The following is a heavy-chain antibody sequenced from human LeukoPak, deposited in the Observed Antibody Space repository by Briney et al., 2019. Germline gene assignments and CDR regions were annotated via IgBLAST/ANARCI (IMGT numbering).Heavy chain of an antibody. CDR3: ATGEVATPFDY. V-gene: IGHV1-69*04. CDR2: IITILAIA. J-gene: IGHJ4*02. Sequence: SVKVSCKPSGVAFSNYALNWVRQAPGQGLEWRGRIITILAIAHYAQTFQARVTITSDKTSRTTYMDLSCLMSEAPAVHYSATGEVATPFDYWGQGTLVTVSS. D-gene: IGHD5-12*01. CDR1: GVAFSNYA.